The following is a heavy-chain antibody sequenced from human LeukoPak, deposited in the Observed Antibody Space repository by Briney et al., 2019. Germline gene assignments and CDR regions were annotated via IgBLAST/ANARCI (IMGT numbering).Heavy chain of an antibody. CDR2: INPNSGGT. Sequence: ASVKVSCKASGYTFTSYYMHWVRQAPGQGLEWMGWINPNSGGTNYAQKFQGRVTMTRDTSISTAYMELSRLRSDDTAVYYCARVYGLGGYSTGDFDYWGQGTLVTVSS. CDR1: GYTFTSYY. J-gene: IGHJ4*02. D-gene: IGHD3-3*01. CDR3: ARVYGLGGYSTGDFDY. V-gene: IGHV1-2*02.